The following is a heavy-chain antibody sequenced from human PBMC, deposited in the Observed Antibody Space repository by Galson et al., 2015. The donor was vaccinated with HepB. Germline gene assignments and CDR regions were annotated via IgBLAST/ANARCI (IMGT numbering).Heavy chain of an antibody. J-gene: IGHJ2*01. CDR1: GFIFDDYA. D-gene: IGHD6-13*01. V-gene: IGHV3-9*01. Sequence: SLRLSCAASGFIFDDYAVHWVRQAPGKGLEWVSGISWNSGDIGYADSVKGRFIISRDNTKSHLFLQMNSLTPEDTAFYYCVKDRAQQLVLRCFDLWGRGTLVTVSS. CDR2: ISWNSGDI. CDR3: VKDRAQQLVLRCFDL.